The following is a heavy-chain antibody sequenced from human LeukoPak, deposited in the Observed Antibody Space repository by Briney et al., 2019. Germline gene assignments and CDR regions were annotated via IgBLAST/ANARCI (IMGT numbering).Heavy chain of an antibody. Sequence: GRFTISRDESKSIAYLQMNSLKTEDTAVYHCTRAYDFWSGYPSWYFDYWGQGTLVTVSS. J-gene: IGHJ4*02. CDR3: TRAYDFWSGYPSWYFDY. D-gene: IGHD3-3*01. V-gene: IGHV3-49*02.